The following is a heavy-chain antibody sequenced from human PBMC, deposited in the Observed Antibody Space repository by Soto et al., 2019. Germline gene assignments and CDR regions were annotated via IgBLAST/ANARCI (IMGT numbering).Heavy chain of an antibody. Sequence: GGSLRLSCAASGFTLSSYGMQWGRKAPGKGLEWLAVIWYDGSNKYYADSVKGRFTISRNNSKNTLYLQINSLTAEGTAVYYCARASDYSNAFDIWGQGTMVTV. D-gene: IGHD4-4*01. CDR3: ARASDYSNAFDI. CDR1: GFTLSSYG. CDR2: IWYDGSNK. J-gene: IGHJ3*02. V-gene: IGHV3-33*08.